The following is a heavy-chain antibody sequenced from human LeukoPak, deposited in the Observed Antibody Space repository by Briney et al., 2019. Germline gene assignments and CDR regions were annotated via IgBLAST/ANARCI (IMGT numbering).Heavy chain of an antibody. J-gene: IGHJ2*01. V-gene: IGHV1-2*06. CDR1: GYTFSGHY. Sequence: ASVKVSCKASGYTFSGHYMHWVRQAPGQGLEWMGRINPNSGGTNYAQKFQGRVTMTRDTSISTAYMELSRLRSGDTAVYYCAREFVDSSDYHSLWYFDLWGRGTLVTVSS. CDR3: AREFVDSSDYHSLWYFDL. CDR2: INPNSGGT. D-gene: IGHD3-22*01.